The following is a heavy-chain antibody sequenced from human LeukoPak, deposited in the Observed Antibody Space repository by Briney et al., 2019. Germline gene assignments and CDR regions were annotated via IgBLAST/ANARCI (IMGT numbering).Heavy chain of an antibody. CDR3: ARQGRDYYGSHRDY. Sequence: PGESLKFSCKGSGYSFTNYWICSRRQVPGKRREGRGIIYTGDTVTNESSSFDGHTTVTADTTITTYYLLSSSMTAADASMYYCARQGRDYYGSHRDYWGQGTLVTVSS. CDR2: IYTGDTVT. D-gene: IGHD3-10*01. J-gene: IGHJ4*02. CDR1: GYSFTNYW. V-gene: IGHV5-51*01.